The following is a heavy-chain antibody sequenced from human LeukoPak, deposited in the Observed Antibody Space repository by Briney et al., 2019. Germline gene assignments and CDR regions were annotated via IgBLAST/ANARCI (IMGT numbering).Heavy chain of an antibody. Sequence: SETLSLTCTVSGGSISSSSYYWGWIRQPPGKGLEWIGSIYYSGSTYYNPSLKSRVTISVDTSKNQFSLKLSSVTAADTAVYYCARAPYHDFWSGYYSFDYWGQGTLVTVSS. D-gene: IGHD3-3*01. V-gene: IGHV4-39*01. CDR3: ARAPYHDFWSGYYSFDY. CDR1: GGSISSSSYY. CDR2: IYYSGST. J-gene: IGHJ4*02.